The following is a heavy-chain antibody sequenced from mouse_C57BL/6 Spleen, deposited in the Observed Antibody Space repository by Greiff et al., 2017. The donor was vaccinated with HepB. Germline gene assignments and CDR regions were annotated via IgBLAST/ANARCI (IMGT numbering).Heavy chain of an antibody. D-gene: IGHD4-1*01. J-gene: IGHJ4*01. V-gene: IGHV5-4*03. CDR2: ISDGGSYT. CDR1: GFTFSSYA. CDR3: ARNWDEGGFYYAMDY. Sequence: DVKLVESGGGLVKPGGSLKLSCAASGFTFSSYAMSWVRQTPEKRLEWVATISDGGSYTYYPDNVKGRFTISRDNAKNNLYLHMSHLKSEDTAMYYCARNWDEGGFYYAMDYWGQGTSVTVSS.